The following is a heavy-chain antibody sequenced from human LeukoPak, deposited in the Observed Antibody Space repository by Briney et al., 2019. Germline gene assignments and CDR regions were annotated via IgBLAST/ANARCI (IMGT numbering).Heavy chain of an antibody. Sequence: SETLSLTCTVSGGSISSSSYYWGWIRQPPGKGLEWIGSIYYSGSTYYNPSLKSRVTISVDTSKNQFSLKLSSVTAADTAVYYCARPVGMYWGDYYFDYWGQGTLVTVSS. CDR2: IYYSGST. CDR1: GGSISSSSYY. V-gene: IGHV4-39*01. D-gene: IGHD2-8*02. J-gene: IGHJ4*02. CDR3: ARPVGMYWGDYYFDY.